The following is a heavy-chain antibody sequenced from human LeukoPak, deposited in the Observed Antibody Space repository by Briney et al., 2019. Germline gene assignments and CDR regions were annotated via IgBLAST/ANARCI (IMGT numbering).Heavy chain of an antibody. CDR1: GGSFSGYY. J-gene: IGHJ3*02. D-gene: IGHD3-10*01. CDR2: IYTSGST. CDR3: AKSNGYGLVDI. V-gene: IGHV4-59*10. Sequence: PSETLSLTCAVYGGSFSGYYWSWIRQPAGKGLEWIGRIYTSGSTNYNPSLKSRVTMSVDTSRNQFSPKLNSVTAADTAVYYCAKSNGYGLVDIWGQGTMVTVSS.